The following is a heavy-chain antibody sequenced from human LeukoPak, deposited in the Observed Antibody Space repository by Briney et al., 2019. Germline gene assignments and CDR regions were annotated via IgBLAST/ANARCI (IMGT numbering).Heavy chain of an antibody. Sequence: GGSLRLSCAASGFTFSSYAMTWVRQAPRKGLEWVSAISGSGVGSYYTDSARGRFTISRDNSKNTLYLQMNNVRAEDTAVYYCAKVLHYDFWSGSMGFDCWGQGTLVTVSS. CDR1: GFTFSSYA. V-gene: IGHV3-23*01. CDR2: ISGSGVGS. D-gene: IGHD3-3*01. J-gene: IGHJ4*02. CDR3: AKVLHYDFWSGSMGFDC.